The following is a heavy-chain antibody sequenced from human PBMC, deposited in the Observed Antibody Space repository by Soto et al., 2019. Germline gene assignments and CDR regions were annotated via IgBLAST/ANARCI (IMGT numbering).Heavy chain of an antibody. CDR3: ARRGPGTYFDY. CDR1: GFTFSSYA. Sequence: EVQLLDSGGGLVQPGGSLRLSCAASGFTFSSYAMNWVRQAPGKGLEWVSVISGSGDSTYYADSVKGRFTISRDNSSNTLYLQMNSLRTEDTAVYYCARRGPGTYFDYWGQGTLVTVSS. CDR2: ISGSGDST. D-gene: IGHD6-13*01. J-gene: IGHJ4*02. V-gene: IGHV3-23*01.